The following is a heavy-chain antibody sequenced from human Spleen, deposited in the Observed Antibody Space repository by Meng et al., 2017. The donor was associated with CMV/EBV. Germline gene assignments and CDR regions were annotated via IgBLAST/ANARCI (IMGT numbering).Heavy chain of an antibody. CDR1: GFTFSRFW. CDR3: AREGYTLGRFGAFDI. D-gene: IGHD2-2*02. CDR2: INPDGSEK. V-gene: IGHV3-7*01. Sequence: GGSLRLSCAASGFTFSRFWMAWVRQPPGKGPEWVADINPDGSEKHCVDSVRGRFTISRDNAKDSLFLQMNSLRAEYSAVYFCAREGYTLGRFGAFDIWGQGTMVTVSS. J-gene: IGHJ3*02.